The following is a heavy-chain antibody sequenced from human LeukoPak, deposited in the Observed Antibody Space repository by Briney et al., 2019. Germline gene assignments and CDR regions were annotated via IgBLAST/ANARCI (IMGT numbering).Heavy chain of an antibody. CDR2: INHSGST. Sequence: SETLSLTCAVYGGSFSGYYWSWIRQLPGKGLEWIGEINHSGSTNYNPSLKSRVTISVDTSKNQFSLKLSSVTAADTAVYYCARVPAAHARYYYYYGMDVWGQGTTVTVSS. V-gene: IGHV4-34*01. CDR1: GGSFSGYY. J-gene: IGHJ6*02. CDR3: ARVPAAHARYYYYYGMDV. D-gene: IGHD2-2*01.